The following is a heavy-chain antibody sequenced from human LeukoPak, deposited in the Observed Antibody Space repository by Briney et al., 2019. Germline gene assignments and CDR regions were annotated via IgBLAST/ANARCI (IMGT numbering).Heavy chain of an antibody. V-gene: IGHV3-7*01. J-gene: IGHJ4*02. Sequence: GGSLRLSCAASGFTFSRSGMSWVRQAPGKGLEWVANIQQDGSEKHYVDSVKGRFAISRDNAKNSLYLQMNSLRAEDTAIYYCARDKGGNSDSWGQGTQVTVSS. CDR1: GFTFSRSG. CDR3: ARDKGGNSDS. CDR2: IQQDGSEK. D-gene: IGHD4-23*01.